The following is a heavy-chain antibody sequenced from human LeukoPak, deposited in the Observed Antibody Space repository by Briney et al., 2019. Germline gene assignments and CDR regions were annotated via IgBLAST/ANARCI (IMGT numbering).Heavy chain of an antibody. D-gene: IGHD2-2*02. CDR3: ARASDIVVVPAAIGDAFDI. J-gene: IGHJ3*02. Sequence: ASVKVSCKASGYTFTSYDINWVRPATGQGLEWMGWMNPNSGNTGYAQKLQGRVTMTTDTSTSAAYMELRSLRSDDTAVYYCARASDIVVVPAAIGDAFDIWGQGTMVTVSS. CDR1: GYTFTSYD. V-gene: IGHV1-8*01. CDR2: MNPNSGNT.